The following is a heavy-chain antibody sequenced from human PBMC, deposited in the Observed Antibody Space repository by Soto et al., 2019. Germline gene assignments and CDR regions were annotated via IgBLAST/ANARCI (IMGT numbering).Heavy chain of an antibody. J-gene: IGHJ4*02. CDR3: ATRWSRSSSWSPFDY. CDR1: GYTLTELS. CDR2: FDPEDGET. Sequence: VSCKVSGYTLTELSMHWVRQAPGKGLEWMGGFDPEDGETIYAQKFQGRVTMTEDTSTDTAYMELSSLRSEDTAVYYCATRWSRSSSWSPFDYWGQGTLVTVSS. V-gene: IGHV1-24*01. D-gene: IGHD6-13*01.